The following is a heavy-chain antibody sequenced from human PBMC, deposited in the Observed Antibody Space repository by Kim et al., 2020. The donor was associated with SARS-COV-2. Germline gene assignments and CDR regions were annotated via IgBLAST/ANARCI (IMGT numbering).Heavy chain of an antibody. V-gene: IGHV4-59*13. D-gene: IGHD3-10*01. Sequence: SETLSLTCTVSGGSISSYYRSWIRQPPGKGLEWIGYIYYSGSTNYNPSLKSRVTISVDTSKNQFSLKLSSVTAADTAVYYCARGRGLLWFGENDAFDIWGQGTMVTVSS. CDR1: GGSISSYY. CDR3: ARGRGLLWFGENDAFDI. J-gene: IGHJ3*02. CDR2: IYYSGST.